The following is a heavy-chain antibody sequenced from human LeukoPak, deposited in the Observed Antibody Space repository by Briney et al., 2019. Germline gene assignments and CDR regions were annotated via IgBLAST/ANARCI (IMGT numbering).Heavy chain of an antibody. D-gene: IGHD4-11*01. V-gene: IGHV1-8*01. CDR3: ARGIREDSNYPHYYYYMDV. J-gene: IGHJ6*03. CDR1: GYTFTSYD. CDR2: MNPNSGNT. Sequence: ASVKVSCKASGYTFTSYDINWVRQATGQGLEWMGWMNPNSGNTGYAQKFQGRVTMTRNTSISTAYMELSSLRSEDTAVYYCARGIREDSNYPHYYYYMDVWGKGTTVTVSS.